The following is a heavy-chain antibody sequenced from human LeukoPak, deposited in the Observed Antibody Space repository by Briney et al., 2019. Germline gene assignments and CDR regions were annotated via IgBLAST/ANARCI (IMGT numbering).Heavy chain of an antibody. CDR3: ARDTTSHCDY. J-gene: IGHJ4*02. D-gene: IGHD2-2*01. Sequence: PSETLSLTCTVSGGSISSYYWSWIRQPPGKGLEWIGYIYYSGSTNYNPSLKSRVTISVDTSKNQFSLKLSSVTAADTAVYYCARDTTSHCDYWGQGTLVTVSS. V-gene: IGHV4-59*01. CDR1: GGSISSYY. CDR2: IYYSGST.